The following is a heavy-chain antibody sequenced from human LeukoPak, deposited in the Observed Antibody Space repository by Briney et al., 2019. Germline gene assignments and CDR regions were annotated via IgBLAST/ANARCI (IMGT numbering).Heavy chain of an antibody. CDR1: GYTFTSYY. J-gene: IGHJ4*02. CDR2: INPSGGST. Sequence: ASVKVSCKASGYTFTSYYMHWVRQAPGQGLEWMGIINPSGGSTSYAQKFQGRVTMTRDTSTSTVYMELSSLRAEDTAVYYCARVSRSIAVAGTEYYFDYWGQGTLVTVSS. V-gene: IGHV1-46*01. D-gene: IGHD6-19*01. CDR3: ARVSRSIAVAGTEYYFDY.